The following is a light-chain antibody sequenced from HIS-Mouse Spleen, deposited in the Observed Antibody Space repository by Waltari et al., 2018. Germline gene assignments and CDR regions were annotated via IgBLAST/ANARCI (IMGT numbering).Light chain of an antibody. J-gene: IGLJ3*02. CDR2: EGS. V-gene: IGLV2-23*01. Sequence: QSALTQPASVSGPPGQSITISCPGTSSDVGSYNLVSWYQQHPGKAPKIMIYEGSKGPSGVSNRFSGSKSGNTASLTISGLQAEDEADYYCCSYAGSSTWVFGGGTKLTVL. CDR1: SSDVGSYNL. CDR3: CSYAGSSTWV.